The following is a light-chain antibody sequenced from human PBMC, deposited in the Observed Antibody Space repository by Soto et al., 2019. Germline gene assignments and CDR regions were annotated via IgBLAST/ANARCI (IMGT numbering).Light chain of an antibody. CDR2: DAS. Sequence: EIVLTQSPATLSLSPGEIATLSCRASQSVGKNYLGWDQQKPGQAPRLLVYDASTRATGVPDRFSGSGSGTDFQITISRLEHEDFSVYYCQQYAYSPLTVGGGTKVEIK. CDR3: QQYAYSPLT. V-gene: IGKV3-20*01. J-gene: IGKJ4*01. CDR1: QSVGKNY.